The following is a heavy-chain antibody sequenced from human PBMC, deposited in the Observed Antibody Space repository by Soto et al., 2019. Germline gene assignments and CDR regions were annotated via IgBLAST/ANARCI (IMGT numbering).Heavy chain of an antibody. V-gene: IGHV4-31*03. CDR3: ARVQSYDFSYGMDV. CDR1: GGSISSGGYY. CDR2: IYYSGST. D-gene: IGHD3-3*01. Sequence: PSETLSLTCTVSGGSISSGGYYWSWIRQHPGKGLEWIGYIYYSGSTYYNPSLKSRVTISVDTSKNQFSLKLSSVTAADTAVYYCARVQSYDFSYGMDVWGQGTKVTVS. J-gene: IGHJ6*02.